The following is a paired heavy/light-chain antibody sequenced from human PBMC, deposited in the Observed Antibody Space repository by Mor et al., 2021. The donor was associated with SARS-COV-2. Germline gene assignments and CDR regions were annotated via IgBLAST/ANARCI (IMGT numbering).Heavy chain of an antibody. J-gene: IGHJ4*02. CDR2: IDPSDSRT. CDR3: ARQYGGYDVDY. V-gene: IGHV5-10-1*03. CDR1: GYSFTTYW. D-gene: IGHD5-12*01. Sequence: EVQLVQSGAEVKKPGESLRISCKGSGYSFTTYWISWVRQMPGKGLEWMGRIDPSDSRTDYCPSFQGHVTFSVDRSISAAYLQWSSLRASDTAVYYCARQYGGYDVDYWGQGTLVTVSS.
Light chain of an antibody. CDR3: HQTSSLPIT. V-gene: IGKV6-21*01. J-gene: IGKJ5*01. Sequence: EIVLTQSPDFQSVTPKEKLTITCRASQTVGSGVHWYQQKPDQSPKLLIKYASQSFSGVPSRFSGSGSGTDFTLTINSLEAEDAATYYCHQTSSLPITFGQGTRLEIK. CDR1: QTVGSG. CDR2: YAS.